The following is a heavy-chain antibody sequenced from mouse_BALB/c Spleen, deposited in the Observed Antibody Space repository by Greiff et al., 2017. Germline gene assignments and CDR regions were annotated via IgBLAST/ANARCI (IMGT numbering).Heavy chain of an antibody. V-gene: IGHV14-3*02. CDR1: GFNIKDTY. Sequence: DVKLQESGAELVKPGASVKLSCTASGFNIKDTYMHWVKQRPEQGLEWIGRIDPANGNTKYDPKFQGKATITADTSSNTAYLQLSSLTSEDTAVYYCARRGYDAMDYWGQGTSVTVSS. CDR2: IDPANGNT. J-gene: IGHJ4*01. CDR3: ARRGYDAMDY.